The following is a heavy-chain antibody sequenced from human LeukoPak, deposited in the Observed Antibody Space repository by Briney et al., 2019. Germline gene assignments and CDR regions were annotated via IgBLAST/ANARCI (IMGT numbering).Heavy chain of an antibody. D-gene: IGHD3-16*02. CDR1: GYTFTNYA. J-gene: IGHJ4*02. CDR3: ARAYQRLGGLSLPDY. V-gene: IGHV7-4-1*02. Sequence: ASVKVSCKASGYTFTNYAMNWVRQAPGQGLEWMGWIHPSTGNPTYAQGFTGRFVFSLETSVSTSYLQISSLKAEDTAVYYCARAYQRLGGLSLPDYWGQGTLVTVSS. CDR2: IHPSTGNP.